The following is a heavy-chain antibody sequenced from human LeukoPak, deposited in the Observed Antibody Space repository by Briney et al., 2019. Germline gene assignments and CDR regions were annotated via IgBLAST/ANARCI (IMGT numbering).Heavy chain of an antibody. CDR2: ISYDGSNK. CDR1: GFTFSSYG. J-gene: IGHJ6*02. D-gene: IGHD3-9*01. Sequence: PGGSLRLSCAASGFTFSSYGMHWVRQAPGKGLEWVAVISYDGSNKYYADSVKGRFTVSRDNSKNTLYLQMNSLRAEDTAVYYCAKDGDDGPPTSRYDILTLYYYYGMDVWGQGTTVTVSS. CDR3: AKDGDDGPPTSRYDILTLYYYYGMDV. V-gene: IGHV3-30*18.